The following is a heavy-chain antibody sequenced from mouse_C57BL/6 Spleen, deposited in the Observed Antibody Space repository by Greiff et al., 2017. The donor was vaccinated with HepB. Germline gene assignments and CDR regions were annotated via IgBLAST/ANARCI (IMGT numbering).Heavy chain of an antibody. CDR2: IWRGGST. D-gene: IGHD1-1*01. J-gene: IGHJ4*01. CDR3: AKSPESTVERYAMDY. V-gene: IGHV2-5*01. CDR1: GFSLTSYG. Sequence: QVQLKESGPGLVQPSQSLSITCTVSGFSLTSYGVHWVRQSPGKGLEWLGVIWRGGSTDYNAAFMSRLSITKDNSKSQVFFKMNSLQADDTAIYCCAKSPESTVERYAMDYWGQGTSVTVSS.